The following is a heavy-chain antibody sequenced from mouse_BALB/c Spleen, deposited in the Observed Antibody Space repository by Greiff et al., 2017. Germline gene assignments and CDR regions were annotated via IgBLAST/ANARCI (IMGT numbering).Heavy chain of an antibody. CDR2: IYPYNGGT. D-gene: IGHD1-1*01. CDR3: ARRGGSSYLFAD. Sequence: VQLQQSGPELVKPGASVKISCKASGYTFTDYNMHWVKQSHGKSLEWIGYIYPYNGGTGYNQKFKSKATLTVDNSSSTAYMELRSLTSEDSAVYYCARRGGSSYLFADWGQGTLVTVAA. J-gene: IGHJ3*01. V-gene: IGHV1S29*02. CDR1: GYTFTDYN.